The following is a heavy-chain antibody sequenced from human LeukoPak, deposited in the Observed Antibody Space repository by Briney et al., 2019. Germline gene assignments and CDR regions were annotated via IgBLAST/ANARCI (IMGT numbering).Heavy chain of an antibody. J-gene: IGHJ4*02. V-gene: IGHV4-34*01. Sequence: PSEALSLTCAVYVGSFSGYYWSCIRQPPGKGLECVGEINHSGSTSYNPSLKSRVTISVDTSKNQFSPQLSSVTAPETAVYSCERGYCSRSSCYARFLDYWGQGPLVTVSS. D-gene: IGHD2-2*01. CDR3: ERGYCSRSSCYARFLDY. CDR1: VGSFSGYY. CDR2: INHSGST.